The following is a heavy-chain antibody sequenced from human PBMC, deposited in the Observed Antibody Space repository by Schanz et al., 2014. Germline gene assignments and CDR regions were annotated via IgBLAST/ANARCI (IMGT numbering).Heavy chain of an antibody. CDR3: AKVVASGPTTEPFDP. D-gene: IGHD1-26*01. Sequence: VQLVESGGGLVKPGGSLRLSCVVSGFTFTNAWMSWVRQAPGKGLEWVAFIWSDGSRTYHAESVKGRFTISRDNSRNTLYLQMDSLRDEDTALYYCAKVVASGPTTEPFDPWGQGTLVTVSS. CDR2: IWSDGSRT. J-gene: IGHJ5*02. V-gene: IGHV3-30*02. CDR1: GFTFTNAW.